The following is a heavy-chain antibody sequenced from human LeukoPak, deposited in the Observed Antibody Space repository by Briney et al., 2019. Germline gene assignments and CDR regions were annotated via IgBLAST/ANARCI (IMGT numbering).Heavy chain of an antibody. D-gene: IGHD2-15*01. CDR3: ARDLSVVVVAATHWFDP. CDR1: GYTFTGYY. Sequence: ASVKVACKASGYTFTGYYMHWVRQAPGQGLEWMGWINPNSGGTNYAQKCQGRVTMTRDTSISTAYMELSRLRSDDTAVYYCARDLSVVVVAATHWFDPWGQGTLVTVSS. V-gene: IGHV1-2*02. J-gene: IGHJ5*02. CDR2: INPNSGGT.